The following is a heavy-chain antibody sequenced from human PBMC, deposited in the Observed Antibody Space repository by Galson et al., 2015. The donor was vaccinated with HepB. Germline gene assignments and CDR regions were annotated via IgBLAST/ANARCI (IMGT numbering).Heavy chain of an antibody. J-gene: IGHJ4*02. V-gene: IGHV1-2*02. CDR1: GYTFTGYY. CDR3: ARESGSIVGAAKTIDY. Sequence: SVKVSCKASGYTFTGYYMHWLRQAPGQGLEWMGWMNPNSGGSKYAQKFQGRVTMTRDTSISTAYMELSRLRSDDTAVYYCARESGSIVGAAKTIDYWGQGTLITVSS. D-gene: IGHD1-26*01. CDR2: MNPNSGGS.